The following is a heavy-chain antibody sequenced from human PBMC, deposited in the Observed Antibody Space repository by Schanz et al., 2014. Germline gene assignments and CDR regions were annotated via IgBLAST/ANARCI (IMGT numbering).Heavy chain of an antibody. CDR2: ISYDGSLK. D-gene: IGHD3-3*01. J-gene: IGHJ3*01. V-gene: IGHV3-30-3*01. CDR3: ARDLVSYHDFWSGQETGDRAFDL. Sequence: VQLLESGGGLVQPGRSLRLSCAASGFTFSSYAVDWIRQAPGQGLEWVSFISYDGSLKSYLDSVKGRFTISRDNSKNTLFLEMNSLRVEDTAVYYCARDLVSYHDFWSGQETGDRAFDLWGQGTMVTVSP. CDR1: GFTFSSYA.